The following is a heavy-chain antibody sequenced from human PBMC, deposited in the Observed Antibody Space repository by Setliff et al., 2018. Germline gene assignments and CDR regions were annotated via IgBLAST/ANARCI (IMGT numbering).Heavy chain of an antibody. CDR3: SRDLQGSGDYVVDY. CDR2: IKKDGSIK. Sequence: PGGSLRLSCAASGFTFRSYWMSWVRQAPGKGLEWVANIKKDGSIKYYLDSVRGRFTISRDNAENSLTLQMNSLRVEDTAVYYCSRDLQGSGDYVVDYWGQGTLFTVSS. V-gene: IGHV3-7*01. J-gene: IGHJ4*02. D-gene: IGHD4-17*01. CDR1: GFTFRSYW.